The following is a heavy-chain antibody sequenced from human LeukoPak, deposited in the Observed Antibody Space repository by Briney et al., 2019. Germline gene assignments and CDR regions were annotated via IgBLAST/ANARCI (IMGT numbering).Heavy chain of an antibody. Sequence: GGSLRLSCAASGFTFSSYGMHWVRQAPGKGLEWVAVIWYDGSNKYYADSVKGRFTITRDNSKNTLYLQMNSLRAEDTAVYYCARDCSGGSCYSFDYWGQGTLVTVSS. CDR2: IWYDGSNK. CDR1: GFTFSSYG. D-gene: IGHD2-15*01. CDR3: ARDCSGGSCYSFDY. V-gene: IGHV3-33*01. J-gene: IGHJ4*02.